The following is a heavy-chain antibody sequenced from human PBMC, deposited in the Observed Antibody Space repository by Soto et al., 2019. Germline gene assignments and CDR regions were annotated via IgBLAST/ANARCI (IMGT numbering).Heavy chain of an antibody. CDR2: ISSSSSYI. D-gene: IGHD5-18*01. J-gene: IGHJ4*02. CDR3: ARDDGYSYGLNFDY. CDR1: GFTFSSYS. V-gene: IGHV3-21*01. Sequence: EVQLVESGGGLVKPGGSLRLSCAASGFTFSSYSMNWVRQAPGKGLEWVSSISSSSSYIYYADSVKGRFTISRDNAKNSLYLKMNSLRAEDTAVYYCARDDGYSYGLNFDYWGQGTLVTVSS.